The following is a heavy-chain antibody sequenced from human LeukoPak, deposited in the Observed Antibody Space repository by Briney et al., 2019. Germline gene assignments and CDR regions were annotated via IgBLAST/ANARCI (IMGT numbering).Heavy chain of an antibody. CDR3: ARRAGAYSHPYDY. D-gene: IGHD4/OR15-4a*01. J-gene: IGHJ4*02. V-gene: IGHV3-53*01. CDR2: IYSDNT. Sequence: GGSLRLSCTVSVFTVSSNSMSWVRQAAGKGLEWVAFIYSDNTHYSDSVKGRFTISRDNSKNTLYFQMNSLRAEDTAVYYCARRAGAYSHPYDYWGQGTLVTVSS. CDR1: VFTVSSNS.